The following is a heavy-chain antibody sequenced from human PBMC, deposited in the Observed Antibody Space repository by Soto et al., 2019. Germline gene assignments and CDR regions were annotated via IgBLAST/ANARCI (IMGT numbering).Heavy chain of an antibody. CDR1: GGTFSSYT. CDR3: ARVAAAGTWSFDS. CDR2: INTYNGNT. J-gene: IGHJ4*02. V-gene: IGHV1-18*01. Sequence: ASVKVSCKASGGTFSSYTISWVRQAPGQGLEWMGWINTYNGNTNYAQKLQGRVTMTTDTSTSTVYMELRTLRSDDTAVYYCARVAAAGTWSFDSWGLGTLVTVSS. D-gene: IGHD6-13*01.